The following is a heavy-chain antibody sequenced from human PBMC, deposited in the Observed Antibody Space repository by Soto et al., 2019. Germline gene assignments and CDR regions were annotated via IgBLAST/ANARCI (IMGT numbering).Heavy chain of an antibody. D-gene: IGHD6-19*01. CDR3: ARTIAVAGIGYYFDY. CDR2: ISPYNGNT. Sequence: QVQLVQSGAAVKKPGASVKVSCKASAYSFSTYAISWVRQAPGQGLEWLGRISPYNGNTNYAQILHCRVTLTTDTSTSTAFMELRSLGSDDTAVYYCARTIAVAGIGYYFDYWGQGTLVTVSS. V-gene: IGHV1-18*04. CDR1: AYSFSTYA. J-gene: IGHJ4*02.